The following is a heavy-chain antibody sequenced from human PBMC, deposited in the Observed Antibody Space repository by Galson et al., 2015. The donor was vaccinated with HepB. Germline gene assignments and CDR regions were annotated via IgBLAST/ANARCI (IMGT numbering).Heavy chain of an antibody. J-gene: IGHJ4*02. V-gene: IGHV1-3*01. D-gene: IGHD2-2*01. CDR3: ARGYQLSPIHY. Sequence: QSGAEVKKPGESLRISCKASGYTFTSYAMHWVRQAPGQRLEWMGWVNAGNGNTKYSQKFQGRVTITRDTSASTAYMELSSLRSEGTAVYYCARGYQLSPIHYWGQGTLVTVSS. CDR2: VNAGNGNT. CDR1: GYTFTSYA.